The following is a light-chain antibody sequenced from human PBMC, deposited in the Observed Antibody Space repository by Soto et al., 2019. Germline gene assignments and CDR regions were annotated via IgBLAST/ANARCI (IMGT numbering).Light chain of an antibody. CDR3: HLYNRSPYN. J-gene: IGKJ2*01. CDR2: GAS. Sequence: EIVLTQSPGTLSSSPGERATLSCRASQSVNNNYLAWYQQKPGQAPRLLIYGASTRATGISDRFSGSGSGTDFTLTISRLEPEDVGVFYCHLYNRSPYNFGQGTKLEIK. V-gene: IGKV3-20*01. CDR1: QSVNNNY.